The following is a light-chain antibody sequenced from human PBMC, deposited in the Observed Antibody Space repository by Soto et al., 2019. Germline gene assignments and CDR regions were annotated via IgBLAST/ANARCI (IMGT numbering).Light chain of an antibody. V-gene: IGLV2-14*01. Sequence: QSALTQPASVSGSAGQSITISCSGTMRDVGAYNLVSWYQQHPDTAPKLIIYEVRNRPSGISSRFSGSRSGNTASLTISGLQPEDEGYYYCSAYTSSSTLVFGGGTKLTVL. J-gene: IGLJ2*01. CDR3: SAYTSSSTLV. CDR1: MRDVGAYNL. CDR2: EVR.